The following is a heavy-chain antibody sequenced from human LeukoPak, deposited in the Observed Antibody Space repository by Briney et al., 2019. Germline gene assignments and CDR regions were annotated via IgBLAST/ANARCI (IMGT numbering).Heavy chain of an antibody. CDR1: GFTFDDYA. V-gene: IGHV3-9*01. CDR3: AKGEGGSGSYYNDAFDI. J-gene: IGHJ3*02. D-gene: IGHD3-10*01. Sequence: GGSLRLSCAASGFTFDDYAMHWVRHAPGKGLEWVSGISWNSGSIGYADSVKGRFTISRDNDKNCLYLQMNSLRAEDTALYYCAKGEGGSGSYYNDAFDIWGQGTMVTVSS. CDR2: ISWNSGSI.